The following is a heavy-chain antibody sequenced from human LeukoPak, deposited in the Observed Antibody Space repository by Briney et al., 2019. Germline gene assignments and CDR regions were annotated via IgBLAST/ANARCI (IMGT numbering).Heavy chain of an antibody. V-gene: IGHV4-61*02. CDR1: GGSISSGSYY. D-gene: IGHD2-2*01. Sequence: KPSQTLSLXCTVSGGSISSGSYYWNWIRQPAGKGLEWIGRIYTSGSTNYNPSLKSRVTISVDTSKNQFSLKLSSVTAADTAVYYCARDQLLWAFDSWGQGTLVTVSS. CDR2: IYTSGST. CDR3: ARDQLLWAFDS. J-gene: IGHJ4*02.